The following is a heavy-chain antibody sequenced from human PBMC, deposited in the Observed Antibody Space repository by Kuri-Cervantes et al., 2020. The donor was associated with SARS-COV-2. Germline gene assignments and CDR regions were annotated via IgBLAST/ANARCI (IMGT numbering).Heavy chain of an antibody. CDR2: IWYGGSNR. J-gene: IGHJ4*02. V-gene: IGHV3-30*02. CDR1: GFTFSSYG. D-gene: IGHD1-26*01. Sequence: GGSLRLSCAASGFTFSSYGMHWVRQAPGKGLEWVAVIWYGGSNRYYADSVKGRFTISRDNSKNTLYLQMNSLRAEDTAVYYCAKDDGGSFGLFDNWGQGILVTVSS. CDR3: AKDDGGSFGLFDN.